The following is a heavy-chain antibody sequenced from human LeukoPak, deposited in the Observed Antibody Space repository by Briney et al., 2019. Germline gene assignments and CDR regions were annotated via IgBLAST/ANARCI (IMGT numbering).Heavy chain of an antibody. CDR2: IYYTGNT. V-gene: IGHV4-59*08. CDR1: GASISSSY. CDR3: ARLGIYPIQGYNYNYHYMDV. Sequence: SETLSLTCTVSGASISSSYWSWIRQPPGKGLEWIGYIYYTGNTNYNPSLKSRVTISVDMSKNQFSLQLSPVTAADTAAYYCARLGIYPIQGYNYNYHYMDVWAKGSTVSVSS. J-gene: IGHJ6*03. D-gene: IGHD1-1*01.